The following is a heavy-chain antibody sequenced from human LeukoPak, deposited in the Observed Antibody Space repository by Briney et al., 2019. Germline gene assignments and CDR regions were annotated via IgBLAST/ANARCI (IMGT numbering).Heavy chain of an antibody. CDR1: GYTFTGCY. CDR3: AREVAYGSGLLGFDY. Sequence: ASVKVSCKASGYTFTGCYTHWVRQAPGQGLEWMGWINPNSGGTNYAQKFQGRVTMTRDTSISTAYMELSRLRSDDTAVYYCAREVAYGSGLLGFDYWGQGTLVTVSS. V-gene: IGHV1-2*02. CDR2: INPNSGGT. J-gene: IGHJ4*02. D-gene: IGHD3-10*01.